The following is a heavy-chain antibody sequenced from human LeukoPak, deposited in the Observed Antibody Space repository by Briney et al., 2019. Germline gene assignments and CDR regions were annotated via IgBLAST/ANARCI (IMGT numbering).Heavy chain of an antibody. J-gene: IGHJ4*02. CDR2: IYHSGST. Sequence: SQTLSLTCAVSGGSISSGGYSWSWIRQPPGKGLEWIGYIYHSGSTYYNPSLKSRVTISVDKSKNQFSLKLSSVTAADTAVYYCAREGTVAGLALGYFDYWGQGTLVTVSS. CDR3: AREGTVAGLALGYFDY. D-gene: IGHD6-13*01. V-gene: IGHV4-30-2*01. CDR1: GGSISSGGYS.